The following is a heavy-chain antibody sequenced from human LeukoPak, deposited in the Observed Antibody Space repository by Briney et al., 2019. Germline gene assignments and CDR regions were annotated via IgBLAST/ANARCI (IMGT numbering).Heavy chain of an antibody. CDR1: GFTFSDYY. CDR2: ISSSGTYT. Sequence: GGSLRLSCATSGFTFSDYYMSWIRQAPGKGLEWVSYISSSGTYTNSADSVKGRFTISRDYPKNSLYLQMSSLRAEDTAVYYCARVDPDSSSTLEVFDYWGQGTLVTVSS. V-gene: IGHV3-11*05. J-gene: IGHJ4*02. D-gene: IGHD6-6*01. CDR3: ARVDPDSSSTLEVFDY.